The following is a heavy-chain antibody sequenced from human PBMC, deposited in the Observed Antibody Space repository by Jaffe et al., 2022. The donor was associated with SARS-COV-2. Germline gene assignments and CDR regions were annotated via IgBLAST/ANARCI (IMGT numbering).Heavy chain of an antibody. CDR1: GFTFSSYA. V-gene: IGHV3-64D*09. CDR2: ISSNGGST. CDR3: VKVRGPVYYYYAMDV. Sequence: EVQLVESGGGLVQPGGSLRLSCSASGFTFSSYAMHWIRQAPGKGLEYVSAISSNGGSTDYADSVKGRFTISRDNSKNTLYLQMSSLRAEDTAVYYCVKVRGPVYYYYAMDVWGQGTTVTVSS. J-gene: IGHJ6*02. D-gene: IGHD3-10*01.